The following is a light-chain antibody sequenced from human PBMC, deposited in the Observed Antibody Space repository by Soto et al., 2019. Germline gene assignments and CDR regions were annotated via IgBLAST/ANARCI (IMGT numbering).Light chain of an antibody. V-gene: IGLV2-11*01. J-gene: IGLJ1*01. CDR1: SSDVGGYNY. CDR2: DVS. CDR3: CSYVGRNTYV. Sequence: QSALTQPRSASGSPGQSITISCTGTSSDVGGYNYVSWYQQHPAKAPKLIIFDVSKRPSGAPNRFSGSKSGNTASLTISGLRAEDEADYYCCSYVGRNTYVFGTGTKLTVL.